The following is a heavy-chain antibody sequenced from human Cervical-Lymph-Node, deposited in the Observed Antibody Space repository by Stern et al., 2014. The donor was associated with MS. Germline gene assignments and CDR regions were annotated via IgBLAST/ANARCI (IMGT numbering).Heavy chain of an antibody. CDR3: ARDSDFENSYAMDV. CDR1: GDTLTNYG. Sequence: VQLVQSGAEVKKPGSSVKISCKASGDTLTNYGFSWVRQAPGQGLEWLGGLIPMCGTANYAQKCQGRVKLTADNSTNTVNMELSSLRSEDTAVYFCARDSDFENSYAMDVWGQGTTVTVSS. J-gene: IGHJ6*02. CDR2: LIPMCGTA. V-gene: IGHV1-69*06. D-gene: IGHD2-21*02.